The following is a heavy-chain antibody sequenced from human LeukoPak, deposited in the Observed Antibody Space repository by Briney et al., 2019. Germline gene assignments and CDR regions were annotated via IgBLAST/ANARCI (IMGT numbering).Heavy chain of an antibody. J-gene: IGHJ4*02. D-gene: IGHD6-6*01. V-gene: IGHV1-69*05. CDR1: GGTFSSYA. Sequence: ASVKVSCKASGGTFSSYAISWVRQAPGQGLEWMGGIIPIFGTANYAQKLQGRVTITTDESTSTAYMELSSLRSEDTAVYYCARAPSGQLVPFDYWGQGTLVTVSS. CDR3: ARAPSGQLVPFDY. CDR2: IIPIFGTA.